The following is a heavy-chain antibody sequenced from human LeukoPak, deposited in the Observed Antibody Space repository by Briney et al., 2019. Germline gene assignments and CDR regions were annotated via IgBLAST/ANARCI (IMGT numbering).Heavy chain of an antibody. D-gene: IGHD1-26*01. CDR1: GYTFTSYD. Sequence: ASVKVSCKASGYTFTSYDINWVRQAPGQGLEWMGIINPTGDSTSYAQKFQGRVTMTRDMSTSTVYMELSSLRSEDTAVFYCARDVGNYFDYWGQGTLVTVSS. J-gene: IGHJ4*02. CDR2: INPTGDST. V-gene: IGHV1-46*01. CDR3: ARDVGNYFDY.